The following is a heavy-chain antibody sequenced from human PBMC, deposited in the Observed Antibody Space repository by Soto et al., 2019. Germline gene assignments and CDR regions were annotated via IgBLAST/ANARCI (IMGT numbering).Heavy chain of an antibody. CDR2: IYYSGST. V-gene: IGHV4-59*01. J-gene: IGHJ4*02. Sequence: QVQLQESGPGLVKPSETLSLTCTVSGGSISSYYWSWIRKPPGKGLEWIGYIYYSGSTNYNPSLKSRVTISVDTSKIQFSMKLSSVTAADTAVYYCARAYGDYVFDYWGQGTLVTVSS. CDR1: GGSISSYY. D-gene: IGHD4-17*01. CDR3: ARAYGDYVFDY.